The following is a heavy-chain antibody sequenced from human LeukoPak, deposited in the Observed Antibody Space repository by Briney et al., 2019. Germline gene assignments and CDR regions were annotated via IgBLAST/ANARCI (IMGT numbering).Heavy chain of an antibody. V-gene: IGHV3-7*01. CDR2: INQEGSET. CDR3: ARGVFASGWYPDYFDF. Sequence: GGSLRLSCAASGFTLSSYWMSWIRQAPGKGLKWVANINQEGSETYFGGSLKGRFTISRDNAENSLYLQVNSLSAEDTAVYYCARGVFASGWYPDYFDFWGQGTLVAVSS. J-gene: IGHJ4*02. D-gene: IGHD6-19*01. CDR1: GFTLSSYW.